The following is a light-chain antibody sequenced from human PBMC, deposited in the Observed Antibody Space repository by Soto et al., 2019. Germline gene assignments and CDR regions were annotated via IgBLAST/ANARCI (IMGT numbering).Light chain of an antibody. CDR3: QQYNNWPPMYT. V-gene: IGKV3-15*01. CDR2: GAS. J-gene: IGKJ2*01. CDR1: QSVSSN. Sequence: EIVMTQSPATLSVSPGERATLSCRASQSVSSNLAWYQQKPGQAPRLLIYGASTRATGITARFSGSGSGTESTLIISSLPSEDFAVYYCQQYNNWPPMYTFGQGTKLEIK.